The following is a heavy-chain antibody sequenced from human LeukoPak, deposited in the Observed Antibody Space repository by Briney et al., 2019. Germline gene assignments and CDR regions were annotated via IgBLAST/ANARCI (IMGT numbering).Heavy chain of an antibody. CDR1: GGSISSGGYS. CDR2: IYHSGST. Sequence: SETLSLTCAVSGGSISSGGYSWSWIRQPPGKGLEWIGYIYHSGSTYYNPSLKSRVTISVDTSKNQFSLKLSSVTAADTAVYYCARDVPVDGRDFDLWGRGTLVTVSS. J-gene: IGHJ2*01. CDR3: ARDVPVDGRDFDL. D-gene: IGHD3/OR15-3a*01. V-gene: IGHV4-30-2*01.